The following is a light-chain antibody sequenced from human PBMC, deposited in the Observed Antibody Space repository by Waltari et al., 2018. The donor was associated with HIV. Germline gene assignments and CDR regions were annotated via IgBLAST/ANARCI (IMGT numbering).Light chain of an antibody. CDR2: LGS. CDR1: QSLLHSNGNNY. Sequence: DIVMTQSPLSLSVTAGEPASISCRSSQSLLHSNGNNYLDWYLQKAGQSPQVLIFLGSNRASGVPDRFSGNESGTHFTLKISRVETDDAGIYYCMQALQAPYTFGQGTKLEIK. CDR3: MQALQAPYT. J-gene: IGKJ2*01. V-gene: IGKV2-28*01.